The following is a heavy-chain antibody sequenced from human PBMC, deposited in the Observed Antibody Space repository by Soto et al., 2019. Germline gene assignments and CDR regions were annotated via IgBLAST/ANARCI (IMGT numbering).Heavy chain of an antibody. CDR1: GGSFSGYQ. J-gene: IGHJ6*03. CDR3: ARGLMLWFGELSRRGGYYYYMDV. CDR2: INDSGNI. Sequence: QVQLQQWGAGLLKPSETLSLTCAVYGGSFSGYQWTWIRQTPGKGLEWIGEINDSGNINYNPSLKGRVTILLDTPKKQISLRLSSATAADSAVYYCARGLMLWFGELSRRGGYYYYMDVWGKGTTVTVSS. V-gene: IGHV4-34*01. D-gene: IGHD3-10*01.